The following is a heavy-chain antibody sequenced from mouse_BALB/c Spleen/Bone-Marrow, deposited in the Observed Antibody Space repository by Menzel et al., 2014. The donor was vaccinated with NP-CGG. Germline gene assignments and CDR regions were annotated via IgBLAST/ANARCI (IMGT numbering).Heavy chain of an antibody. D-gene: IGHD1-1*01. CDR2: ISNGGGST. Sequence: DVKLVESGGGLVQPRGSLKLSCAASGFTFSSYTMSWVRQTPEKRLEWVAYISNGGGSTYYPDTVKGRFTISRDNAKNTLYLQMSSLKSEDTAMYYCARHGYYGSRAMDYWGQGTSVTVSS. CDR3: ARHGYYGSRAMDY. J-gene: IGHJ4*01. CDR1: GFTFSSYT. V-gene: IGHV5-12-2*01.